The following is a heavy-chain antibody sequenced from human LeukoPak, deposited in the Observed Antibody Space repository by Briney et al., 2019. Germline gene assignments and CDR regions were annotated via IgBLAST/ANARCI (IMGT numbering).Heavy chain of an antibody. Sequence: GGSLRLSCAASGFTFSSYRMSTVPQTPGRGLEWVSSISSSGGSTYYADSVKGRVTNSRDNSKNTLYLQMNSLRAEDTAVYHCAKGLTVAVNWGQGNLVTVSS. J-gene: IGHJ4*02. CDR2: ISSSGGST. CDR1: GFTFSSYR. D-gene: IGHD2-15*01. V-gene: IGHV3-23*01. CDR3: AKGLTVAVN.